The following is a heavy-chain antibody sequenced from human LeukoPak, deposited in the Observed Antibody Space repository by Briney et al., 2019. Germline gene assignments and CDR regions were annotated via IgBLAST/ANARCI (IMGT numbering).Heavy chain of an antibody. CDR1: GFTFSSYW. CDR2: IKQDGSEK. CDR3: ARLPGYCSSTSCYT. D-gene: IGHD2-2*02. V-gene: IGHV3-7*01. J-gene: IGHJ4*02. Sequence: PGGSLRLSCAASGFTFSSYWMSWVRQAPGKGLEWVANIKQDGSEKYYVDSVKGRFTISRDNAKNSLYLQMNSLRAEDTAVYYCARLPGYCSSTSCYTWGQGTLVTVSS.